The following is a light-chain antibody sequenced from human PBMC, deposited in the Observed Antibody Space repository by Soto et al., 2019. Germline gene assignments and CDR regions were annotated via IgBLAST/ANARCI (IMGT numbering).Light chain of an antibody. CDR3: QQSYSTPYS. CDR2: AAS. CDR1: QSISSY. J-gene: IGKJ2*03. Sequence: DIQMTQSPSSLSASVGDRVTITCRASQSISSYLNWYQQKPGKAPKLLIYAASSLQSGVPSRFSGSGSGTDFTLTISSLHPEDFATYYCQQSYSTPYSFGQGTK. V-gene: IGKV1-39*01.